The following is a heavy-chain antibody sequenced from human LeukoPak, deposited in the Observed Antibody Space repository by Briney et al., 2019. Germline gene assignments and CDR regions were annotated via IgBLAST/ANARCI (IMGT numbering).Heavy chain of an antibody. D-gene: IGHD6-19*01. V-gene: IGHV1-18*01. CDR2: ISGDYAHT. CDR3: VRDYRPSIAVAGH. Sequence: GASVKVSCKASGDTIGSSGTTWVRQRPGHGLEWMGWISGDYAHTTSTQNLQGRVTLTTDTSTSAAYMELASLTINDTAIYYCVRDYRPSIAVAGHWGQGTLVIVSS. J-gene: IGHJ4*02. CDR1: GDTIGSSG.